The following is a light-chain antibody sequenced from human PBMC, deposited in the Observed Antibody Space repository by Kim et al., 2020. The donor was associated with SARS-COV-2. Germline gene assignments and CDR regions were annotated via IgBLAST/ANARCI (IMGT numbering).Light chain of an antibody. CDR2: DTS. CDR1: QSIGTQ. CDR3: QQRSDWPLT. J-gene: IGKJ4*01. V-gene: IGKV3-11*01. Sequence: LSPGERATLSCRASQSIGTQLGWYQQKPGQAPRLLISDTSNRAAGIPARFSGSGSETDFTLTISSLEPEDFAVYYCQQRSDWPLTFGGGTQVEIK.